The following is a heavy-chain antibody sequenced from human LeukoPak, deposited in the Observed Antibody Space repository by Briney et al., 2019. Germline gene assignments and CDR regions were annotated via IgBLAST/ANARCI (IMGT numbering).Heavy chain of an antibody. CDR3: ARDRYYYDSSGSRFDY. V-gene: IGHV3-30*03. J-gene: IGHJ4*02. CDR1: GFTFSSYG. CDR2: ISYDGSNK. D-gene: IGHD3-22*01. Sequence: GGSLRLSCAASGFTFSSYGMHWVRQAPGKGLEWVAVISYDGSNKYYADSVKGRFTISRDNAKNSLYLQMNSLRAEDTAVYYCARDRYYYDSSGSRFDYWGQGTLVTVSS.